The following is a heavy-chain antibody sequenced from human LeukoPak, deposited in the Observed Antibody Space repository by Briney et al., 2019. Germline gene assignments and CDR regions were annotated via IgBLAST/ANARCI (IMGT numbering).Heavy chain of an antibody. D-gene: IGHD2-2*01. CDR2: IYTSGGT. CDR1: GGSISSGSYY. CDR3: ASSRGGVVPAADDY. V-gene: IGHV4-61*02. J-gene: IGHJ4*02. Sequence: SETLSLTCTVSGGSISSGSYYWSWIRQPAGKGLEWIGRIYTSGGTNYNPSLKSRVTISVDTSKNQFSLKLSSVTAADTAVYYCASSRGGVVPAADDYWGQGTLVTVSS.